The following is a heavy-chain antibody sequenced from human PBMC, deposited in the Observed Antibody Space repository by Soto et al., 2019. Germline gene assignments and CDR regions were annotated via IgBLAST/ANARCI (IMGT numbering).Heavy chain of an antibody. Sequence: GASVKVSCKASGYTFTSYGISWVRQAPGQGLEWMGWISAYNGNTNYAQKLQGRVTMTTDTSTSTAYMELRSLRSDDTAVYYCARGDYDFWSGYYGVYDCWGQGTLVTVSS. V-gene: IGHV1-18*01. J-gene: IGHJ4*02. CDR3: ARGDYDFWSGYYGVYDC. D-gene: IGHD3-3*01. CDR2: ISAYNGNT. CDR1: GYTFTSYG.